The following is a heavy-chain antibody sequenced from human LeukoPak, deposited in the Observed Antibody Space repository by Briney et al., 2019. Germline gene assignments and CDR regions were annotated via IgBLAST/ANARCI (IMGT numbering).Heavy chain of an antibody. D-gene: IGHD3-3*01. CDR1: GGSISSSSW. CDR3: ARMVYDFWSGYYSFDY. J-gene: IGHJ4*02. Sequence: PSETLSLTCAVSGGSISSSSWWSWVRQPPGKGLEWIGEIYHSGSTNYNPSLKSRVTISVDKSKNQFSLKLSSVTAADTAVYYCARMVYDFWSGYYSFDYWGQGTLVTVSS. V-gene: IGHV4-4*02. CDR2: IYHSGST.